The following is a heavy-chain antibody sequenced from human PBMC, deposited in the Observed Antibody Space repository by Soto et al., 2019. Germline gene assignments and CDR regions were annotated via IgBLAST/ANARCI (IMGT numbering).Heavy chain of an antibody. CDR1: GHTLASYD. CDR3: ARDPFYGWFDS. CDR2: MTPDSGDT. V-gene: IGHV1-8*01. D-gene: IGHD3-16*01. J-gene: IGHJ5*01. Sequence: QVQLVQSGAEVRKPGASVKVSCKASGHTLASYDINWVRQATGQGLEWMGWMTPDSGDTGYAQKFQGRVTMTWDTSITTAYMDLSSLRSGDTAVYYCARDPFYGWFDSWGQGTLVTVSS.